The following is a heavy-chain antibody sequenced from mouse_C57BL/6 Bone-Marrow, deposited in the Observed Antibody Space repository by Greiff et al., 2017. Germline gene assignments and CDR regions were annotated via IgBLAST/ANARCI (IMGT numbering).Heavy chain of an antibody. CDR1: GFTFSSYA. CDR3: ARGLLPYAIDY. Sequence: EVKLVESGGGLVKPGGSLKLSCAASGFTFSSYAMSWVRQTPEKRLEWVATISDGGSYTYYPDNVKGRFTISRDNAKNNLYLQMSHLKSEDTAMYYCARGLLPYAIDYWGQGTSVTVSS. D-gene: IGHD2-3*01. V-gene: IGHV5-4*03. J-gene: IGHJ4*01. CDR2: ISDGGSYT.